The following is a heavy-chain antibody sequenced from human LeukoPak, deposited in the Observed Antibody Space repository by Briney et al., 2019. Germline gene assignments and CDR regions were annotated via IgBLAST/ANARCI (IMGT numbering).Heavy chain of an antibody. CDR3: AKDPLPRGLTYDS. D-gene: IGHD3-10*01. J-gene: IGHJ4*02. V-gene: IGHV3-23*01. CDR2: SSGSGRT. CDR1: GFTFRSSA. Sequence: GGSLRLSCVASGFTFRSSAMTWVRQAPGKGLEWVAASSGSGRTYYADSVKGRFTISRDNSKNTLYLQTNSLRAEDTAVYYCAKDPLPRGLTYDSWGQGALVTLSS.